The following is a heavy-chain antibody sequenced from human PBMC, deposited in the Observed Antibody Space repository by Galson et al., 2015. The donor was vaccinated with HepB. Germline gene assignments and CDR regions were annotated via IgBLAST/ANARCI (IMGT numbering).Heavy chain of an antibody. CDR3: AAAGDFWSGYSL. D-gene: IGHD3-3*01. CDR2: FVVGSGNT. V-gene: IGHV1-58*02. Sequence: SVKVSCKASGFTFTSSAMQWVRQARGQRLEWIGWFVVGSGNTNYAQKFQERVTITRDMSTSTAYMELSSLRSEDTAVYYCAAAGDFWSGYSLWGQGTLVTVSS. J-gene: IGHJ4*02. CDR1: GFTFTSSA.